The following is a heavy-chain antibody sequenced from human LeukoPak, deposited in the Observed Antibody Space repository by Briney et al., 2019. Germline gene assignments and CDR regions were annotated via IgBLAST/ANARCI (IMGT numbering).Heavy chain of an antibody. D-gene: IGHD4-17*01. J-gene: IGHJ4*02. CDR3: ARMTTGRDY. CDR2: VNHSGYT. Sequence: PSETLSLTCGVSGTSFTSYYWSWIRQTPGKGLEWIGEVNHSGYTNMNPSLKSRVTISVDTSKNQFSLMMTSVTAADTAVYFCARMTTGRDYWGQGTLVTVSS. CDR1: GTSFTSYY. V-gene: IGHV4-34*01.